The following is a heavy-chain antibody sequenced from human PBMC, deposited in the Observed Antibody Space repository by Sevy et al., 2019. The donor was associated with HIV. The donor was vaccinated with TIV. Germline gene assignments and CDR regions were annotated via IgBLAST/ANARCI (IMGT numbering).Heavy chain of an antibody. CDR2: TRYDGTTK. J-gene: IGHJ3*02. V-gene: IGHV3-30*02. CDR1: GFTIRRYG. D-gene: IGHD3-10*01. Sequence: GGSLRLSCAASGFTIRRYGMHWVRQAPGKGLEWVAFTRYDGTTKYYADSVKGRFTISRDNSKNTVYLQMNSLRVEDTAVYYCAKGLGMVQGALLSDDIWGQGTMVTVSS. CDR3: AKGLGMVQGALLSDDI.